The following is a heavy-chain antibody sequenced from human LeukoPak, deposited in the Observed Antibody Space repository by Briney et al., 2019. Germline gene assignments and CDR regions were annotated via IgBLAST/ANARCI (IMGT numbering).Heavy chain of an antibody. CDR3: ARQGGDRIVVVPAAMRYFDY. J-gene: IGHJ4*02. V-gene: IGHV4-39*01. D-gene: IGHD2-2*01. Sequence: PSETLSLTCTVSGGSISSSSYYWGWIRQPPGKGLEWIGSIYYSGSTYYNPSLKSRVTISVDTSKNQFSLKLSSVTAADTAVYYCARQGGDRIVVVPAAMRYFDYWGQGTLVTVSS. CDR1: GGSISSSSYY. CDR2: IYYSGST.